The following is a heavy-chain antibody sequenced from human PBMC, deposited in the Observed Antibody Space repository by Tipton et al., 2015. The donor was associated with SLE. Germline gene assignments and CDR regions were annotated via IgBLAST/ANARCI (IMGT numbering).Heavy chain of an antibody. Sequence: TLSLTCSVSCASIGISDYSWGWVRQPPGKGLEWIGNVYYSGTTYHNPSLKGRVSMSVDASRNQFSLNLSSVTAADTAVYYCARRDVEMAPLGFDYWGQGTLVTVSS. V-gene: IGHV4-39*07. CDR3: ARRDVEMAPLGFDY. D-gene: IGHD5-24*01. J-gene: IGHJ4*02. CDR2: VYYSGTT. CDR1: CASIGISDYS.